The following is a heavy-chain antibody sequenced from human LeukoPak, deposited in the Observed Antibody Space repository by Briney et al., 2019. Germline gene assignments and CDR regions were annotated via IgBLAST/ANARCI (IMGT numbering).Heavy chain of an antibody. V-gene: IGHV3-23*01. CDR2: ISGRGDRT. CDR1: GFTFSSYA. D-gene: IGHD2-21*02. Sequence: GGSLRLSCAASGFTFSSYAMSWVRQGPGKGLEALKWVSSISGRGDRTYYADSVKGRFTISRDNSKNTLYLQMNSLRAEDTAIYYCARFQDCGGDCPFDYWGQGTLVTVSS. CDR3: ARFQDCGGDCPFDY. J-gene: IGHJ4*02.